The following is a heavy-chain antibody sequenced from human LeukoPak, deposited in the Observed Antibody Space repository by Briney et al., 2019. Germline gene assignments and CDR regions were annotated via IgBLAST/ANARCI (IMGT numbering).Heavy chain of an antibody. J-gene: IGHJ4*02. V-gene: IGHV1-18*01. CDR2: SVTYNGNT. CDR1: GYTFQDYV. Sequence: ASVKVSFKASGYTFQDYVITWVRQAPGQGLEWMEWSVTYNGNTNYPQKFRGRVTMTTDASTNTGYMELTGLRPDDTAVYYCARFVALSSRWRTHHLDFWGQGTLVTVSS. D-gene: IGHD2-15*01. CDR3: ARFVALSSRWRTHHLDF.